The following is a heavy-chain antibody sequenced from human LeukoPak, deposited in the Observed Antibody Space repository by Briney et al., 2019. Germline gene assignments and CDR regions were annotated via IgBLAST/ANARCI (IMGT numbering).Heavy chain of an antibody. D-gene: IGHD3-22*01. V-gene: IGHV4-4*02. CDR1: GGSLTTDNW. CDR3: ARGYYHDGK. CDR2: IHHSGST. J-gene: IGHJ4*02. Sequence: SETPSLTCAVSGGSLTTDNWWTWVRQPPGKGLEWIGEIHHSGSTNYNPSLKSRVTISIDKSKNQFSLELTSVTAADTAVYYCARGYYHDGKWGQGILVTVSS.